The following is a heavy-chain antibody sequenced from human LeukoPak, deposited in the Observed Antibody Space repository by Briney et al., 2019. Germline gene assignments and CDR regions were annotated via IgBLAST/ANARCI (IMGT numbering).Heavy chain of an antibody. D-gene: IGHD3-16*02. CDR3: ARDLGDYVWGSYRYDAFDI. V-gene: IGHV4-31*03. CDR2: IYYSGST. CDR1: GGSISSGGYY. J-gene: IGHJ3*02. Sequence: SETLSLTCTVSGGSISSGGYYWSWIRQHPGKGLEWIGYIYYSGSTYYNPSLKSRVTISVDTSKNQFSLKLSSVTAADTAVYYCARDLGDYVWGSYRYDAFDIWGQGTMVTVSS.